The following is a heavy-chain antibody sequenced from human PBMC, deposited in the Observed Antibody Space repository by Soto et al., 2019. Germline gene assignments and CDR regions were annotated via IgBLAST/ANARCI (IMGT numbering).Heavy chain of an antibody. CDR1: GGTFSSYA. J-gene: IGHJ4*02. CDR2: IIPIFGTA. V-gene: IGHV1-69*13. CDR3: ARDSRGYCTNGVCYTNYFDY. D-gene: IGHD2-8*01. Sequence: SVKVSCKASGGTFSSYAISWVRQAPGQGLEWMGGIIPIFGTANYAQKFQGRVTITADESTSTAYMELSSLRSEDTAVYYCARDSRGYCTNGVCYTNYFDYWGQGTLVTVSS.